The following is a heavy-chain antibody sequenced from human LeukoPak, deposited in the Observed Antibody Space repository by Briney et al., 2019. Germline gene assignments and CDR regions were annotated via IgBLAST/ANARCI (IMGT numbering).Heavy chain of an antibody. CDR1: GGSISSGDYY. D-gene: IGHD3-22*01. V-gene: IGHV4-30-4*01. J-gene: IGHJ5*02. Sequence: SETLSLTCTVSGGSISSGDYYWSWIRQPPGTGLEWIGYIYYSGSTYYNPSLKSRVTISVDTSKNQFSLKLRSVTAADTAVYYCAREREDYYDSSGYKTWGQGTLVTGSS. CDR3: AREREDYYDSSGYKT. CDR2: IYYSGST.